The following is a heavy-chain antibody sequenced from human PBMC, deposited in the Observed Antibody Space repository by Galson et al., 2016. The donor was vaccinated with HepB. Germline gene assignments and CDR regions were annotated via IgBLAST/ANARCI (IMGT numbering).Heavy chain of an antibody. V-gene: IGHV3-53*01. CDR2: TYSEGTT. CDR1: GFTVTRNY. Sequence: SLRLSCAASGFTVTRNYMRWFRQAPGKGLEWVSLTYSEGTTDYADSVKGRSTISRDSSKNTLFLQMNRLRVEDTAVYYCGRDVGPWGRGTLVTVSS. J-gene: IGHJ5*02. CDR3: GRDVGP.